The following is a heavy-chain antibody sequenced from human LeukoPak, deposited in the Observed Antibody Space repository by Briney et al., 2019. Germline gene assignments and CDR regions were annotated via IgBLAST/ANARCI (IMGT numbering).Heavy chain of an antibody. V-gene: IGHV3-15*01. Sequence: GGSLRLSCAASGFTFSNAWMSWVRQAPGKGLEWVGRIKSKTDGGTTDYAAPVKGRFTISRDDSKNTLYLQMNSLKTEDTAVYYCTTDVTEIVVVPAVSPNWFDPWGQGTLVTVSS. J-gene: IGHJ5*02. CDR2: IKSKTDGGTT. CDR1: GFTFSNAW. CDR3: TTDVTEIVVVPAVSPNWFDP. D-gene: IGHD2-2*01.